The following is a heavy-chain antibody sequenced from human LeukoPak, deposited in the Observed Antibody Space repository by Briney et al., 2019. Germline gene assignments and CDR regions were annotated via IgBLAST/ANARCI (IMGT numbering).Heavy chain of an antibody. CDR2: SYSGGST. CDR1: ASSGSIEY. CDR3: ARVGSPTYCDYDY. J-gene: IGHJ4*02. V-gene: IGHV3-53*01. Sequence: RLSCAASASSGSIEYMCGVRESLKKGLEWVSVSYSGGSTYYADSVKGRFTISRANSKNKVYLPMNSPRVEDMDVHYCARVGSPTYCDYDYWGQGTLVTVSS. D-gene: IGHD2/OR15-2a*01.